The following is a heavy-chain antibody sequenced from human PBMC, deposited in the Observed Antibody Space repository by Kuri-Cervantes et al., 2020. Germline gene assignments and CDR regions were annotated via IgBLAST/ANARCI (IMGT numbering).Heavy chain of an antibody. Sequence: GGSLRLSCAASGFTFDDYAMHWVRQAPGKGLEWVSLISWDGGSTYYADSVKGRFTISRDNSKNSLYLQMNSLRAEDTALYYCAKGEGYDGYYLEYWGQGTLVTVSS. D-gene: IGHD5-12*01. CDR3: AKGEGYDGYYLEY. J-gene: IGHJ4*02. V-gene: IGHV3-43D*04. CDR2: ISWDGGST. CDR1: GFTFDDYA.